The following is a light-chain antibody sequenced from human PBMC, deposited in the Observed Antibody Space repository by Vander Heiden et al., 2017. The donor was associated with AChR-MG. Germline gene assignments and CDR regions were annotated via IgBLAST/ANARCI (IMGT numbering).Light chain of an antibody. J-gene: IGLJ3*02. CDR1: SLRSYH. CDR2: NKN. V-gene: IGLV3-19*01. Sequence: SSELTQDPAVSVALGQTVKITCQGESLRSYHASWYHQRPGQAPVLFIYNKNNRPSGIPERFSGSSSGDTASLTITGAQAEDEADYYCNSRDSSGNHWVFGGGTKLTVL. CDR3: NSRDSSGNHWV.